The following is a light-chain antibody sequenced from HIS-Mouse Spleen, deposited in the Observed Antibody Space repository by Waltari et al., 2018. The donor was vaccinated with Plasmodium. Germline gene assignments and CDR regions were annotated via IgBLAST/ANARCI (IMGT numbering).Light chain of an antibody. CDR1: QSVSSN. V-gene: IGKV3-15*01. CDR3: QQYNNWSFT. J-gene: IGKJ3*01. CDR2: GAS. Sequence: EIVMTQSPDTLSVSPGERATLSCRASQSVSSNLAWYQQKPGQAPRLLIYGASTRATGIPARLRGSGSGTEFTLTISSLQSEDFAVYYCQQYNNWSFTFGPGTKVDIK.